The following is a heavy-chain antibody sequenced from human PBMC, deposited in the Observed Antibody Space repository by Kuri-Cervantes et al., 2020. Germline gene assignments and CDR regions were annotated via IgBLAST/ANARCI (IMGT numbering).Heavy chain of an antibody. J-gene: IGHJ4*02. Sequence: SQTLSLTCAVYGGSFSGYYWSWIRQPPGKGLEWIGEINHSGSTNCNPSLKSRVTISVDTSKNQFSLKLTSVTAADTAVYYCARGRVAATTSYYFDYWGQGTLVTVSS. V-gene: IGHV4-34*01. CDR2: INHSGST. CDR3: ARGRVAATTSYYFDY. CDR1: GGSFSGYY. D-gene: IGHD2-15*01.